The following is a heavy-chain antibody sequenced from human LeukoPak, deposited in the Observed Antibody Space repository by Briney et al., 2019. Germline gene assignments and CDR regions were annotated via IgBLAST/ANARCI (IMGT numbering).Heavy chain of an antibody. V-gene: IGHV4-34*01. CDR2: INHSGST. J-gene: IGHJ4*02. D-gene: IGHD3-10*01. Sequence: SETLSLTCAVYGGSFSGYYWSWIRQPPGKGLEWIGEINHSGSTNYNPSLKSRVTISVDTSKNQFSLKLSSVTAADTAVYYCARPCYYGSGSHYRSWGQGTLVTVSS. CDR1: GGSFSGYY. CDR3: ARPCYYGSGSHYRS.